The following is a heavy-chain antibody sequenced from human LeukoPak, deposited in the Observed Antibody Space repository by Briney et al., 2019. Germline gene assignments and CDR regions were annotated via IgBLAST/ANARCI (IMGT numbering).Heavy chain of an antibody. CDR3: STTYYYDSSEGY. J-gene: IGHJ4*02. V-gene: IGHV3-15*07. CDR2: IKSKTDGGTT. D-gene: IGHD3-22*01. CDR1: GSTFSNAW. Sequence: GGSLRLSCAASGSTFSNAWMNWVRQAPGKGLEWVGRIKSKTDGGTTDYAAPVKGRFTISRDDSKNTLYLQMNSLKTEDTAVYYCSTTYYYDSSEGYWGQGTLATVSS.